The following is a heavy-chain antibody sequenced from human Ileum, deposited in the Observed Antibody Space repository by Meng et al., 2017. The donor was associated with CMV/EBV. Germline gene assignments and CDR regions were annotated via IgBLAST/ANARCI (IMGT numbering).Heavy chain of an antibody. Sequence: QLHRQESGPGLVKPSEPLSLTCTVAGGSISSSSYYWGWIREPAGKGLEWIGSIYYSGSTYYNPSLKSRVTISVDTSKDQFSLKLSSVTAADTAVYYCARVGAMVRGPHFDYWGQGTLVTVSS. J-gene: IGHJ4*02. V-gene: IGHV4-39*07. CDR1: GGSISSSSYY. CDR3: ARVGAMVRGPHFDY. CDR2: IYYSGST. D-gene: IGHD3-10*01.